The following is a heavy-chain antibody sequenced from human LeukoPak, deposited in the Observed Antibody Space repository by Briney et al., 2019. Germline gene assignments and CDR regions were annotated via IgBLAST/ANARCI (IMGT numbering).Heavy chain of an antibody. CDR1: GGSISSGGYY. Sequence: PSETLSLTCTVSGGSISSGGYYWSWIRQPPGKGLEWIGYIYHSGSTYYNPSLKSRVTISVDRSKNQFSLKLSSVTAADTAVYYCAREKVGATSRYFDYWGQGTLVTASS. CDR2: IYHSGST. CDR3: AREKVGATSRYFDY. V-gene: IGHV4-30-2*01. J-gene: IGHJ4*02. D-gene: IGHD1-26*01.